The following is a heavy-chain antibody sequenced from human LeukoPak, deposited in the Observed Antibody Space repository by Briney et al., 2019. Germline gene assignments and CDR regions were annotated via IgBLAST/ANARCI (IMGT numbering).Heavy chain of an antibody. CDR2: IYHSGST. CDR1: GGSISSGGYS. Sequence: SQTLSLTCAVSGGSISSGGYSWSWIRQPPGKGLEWIGYIYHSGSTYYNPSLKSRVTISVDRSKNQFSLKLCSVTAADTAVYYCARGTRGEFQHWGQGTLVTVSS. V-gene: IGHV4-30-2*01. J-gene: IGHJ1*01. CDR3: ARGTRGEFQH.